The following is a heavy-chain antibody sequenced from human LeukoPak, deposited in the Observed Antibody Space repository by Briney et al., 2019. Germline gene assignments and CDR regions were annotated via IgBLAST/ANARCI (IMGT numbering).Heavy chain of an antibody. D-gene: IGHD3-22*01. CDR3: ARGPYDSSGYIIGYYFDY. J-gene: IGHJ4*02. CDR2: IYSGGST. V-gene: IGHV3-53*01. Sequence: PGGSLRLSCAASGFTVSSNYMSWVRQAPGKGLEWVSVIYSGGSTYYADSVKGRFTISRDNSKNTLYLQMNSLRAEDTAVYYCARGPYDSSGYIIGYYFDYWGQGTLVTVSS. CDR1: GFTVSSNY.